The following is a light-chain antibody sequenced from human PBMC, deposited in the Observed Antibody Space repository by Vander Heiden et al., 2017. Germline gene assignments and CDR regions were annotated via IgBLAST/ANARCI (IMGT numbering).Light chain of an antibody. V-gene: IGLV3-21*04. CDR3: QVWDSTSEHPGV. CDR1: PLGNTA. J-gene: IGLJ1*01. Sequence: SYVLTQPPSVSVAPGETARITCGGNPLGNTAVHWYQQKPGQAPVMLIDYDRDRRSGIPERCSGSNSGKKATLTISRVEAGDEGDYYCQVWDSTSEHPGVCGTGTKV. CDR2: YDR.